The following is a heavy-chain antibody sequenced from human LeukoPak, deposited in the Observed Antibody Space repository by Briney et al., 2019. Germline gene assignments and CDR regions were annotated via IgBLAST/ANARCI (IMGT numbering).Heavy chain of an antibody. J-gene: IGHJ4*02. D-gene: IGHD6-13*01. Sequence: SETLSLTCAVYGGSFSGYYWSWIRQPPGKGLEWIGEINHSGSTDYNPSLKSRVTISVDTSKNQFSLKLSSVTAADTAGYYCARSWVPYSSRPFDYWGQGTLVTVSS. V-gene: IGHV4-34*01. CDR3: ARSWVPYSSRPFDY. CDR1: GGSFSGYY. CDR2: INHSGST.